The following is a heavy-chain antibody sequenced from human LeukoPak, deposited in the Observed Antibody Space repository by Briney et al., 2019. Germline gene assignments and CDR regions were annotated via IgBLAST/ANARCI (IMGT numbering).Heavy chain of an antibody. CDR2: ISHDGSDS. J-gene: IGHJ4*02. Sequence: GRSLRLSCAASGFTFSSYGMHWVRQAPGKGLEWVAVISHDGSDSHYADSVKGRFTISRDNSKNTVYLQMSSLRPEDTAVYFCAKELYFGSGGYPDYWGQGTLVRVSS. CDR1: GFTFSSYG. D-gene: IGHD3-10*01. V-gene: IGHV3-30*18. CDR3: AKELYFGSGGYPDY.